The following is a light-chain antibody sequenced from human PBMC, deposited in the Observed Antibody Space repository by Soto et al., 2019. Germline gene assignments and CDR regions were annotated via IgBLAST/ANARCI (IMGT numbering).Light chain of an antibody. Sequence: EIVLTQSPATLSLSPGEGATLSCRASQSVSSYLAWYQQKPGQAPRLLIYSASHRATGIPDRFSGSESGTDFTLTISRLEPEDFAVYYCQQYGNSRWTFGQGTKVDI. CDR2: SAS. CDR1: QSVSSY. CDR3: QQYGNSRWT. J-gene: IGKJ1*01. V-gene: IGKV3-20*01.